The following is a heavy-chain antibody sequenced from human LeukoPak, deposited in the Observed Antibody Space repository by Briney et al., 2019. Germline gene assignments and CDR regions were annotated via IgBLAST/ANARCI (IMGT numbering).Heavy chain of an antibody. Sequence: SGGSLRLSCAASGFTFSTYVMSWVRQAPGKGLEWISYIGTSSGNTKYADSVKGRFTISRDKARNSLYLQMNSLRVEDTAVYYCARDHRYAFDNWGHGTLVTVSS. CDR3: ARDHRYAFDN. D-gene: IGHD5-12*01. CDR1: GFTFSTYV. CDR2: IGTSSGNT. V-gene: IGHV3-48*01. J-gene: IGHJ4*01.